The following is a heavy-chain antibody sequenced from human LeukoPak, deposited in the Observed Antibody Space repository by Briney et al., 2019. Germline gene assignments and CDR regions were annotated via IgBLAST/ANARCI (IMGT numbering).Heavy chain of an antibody. D-gene: IGHD3-22*01. Sequence: ASVKVSCKTSGYTFTNYYIHWVRQAPGHGLEWMGIINPSGGTTDYARKFQGRVTMTRDTSTSTVYMDLSSLGSDDTAIYYCARDAYYDGSGSSPNWFDPWGQGILVTVSS. CDR3: ARDAYYDGSGSSPNWFDP. V-gene: IGHV1-46*01. J-gene: IGHJ5*02. CDR1: GYTFTNYY. CDR2: INPSGGTT.